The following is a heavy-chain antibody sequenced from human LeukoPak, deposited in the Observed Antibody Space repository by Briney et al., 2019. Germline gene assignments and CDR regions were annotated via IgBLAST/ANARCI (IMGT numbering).Heavy chain of an antibody. CDR2: MSSDGIKS. CDR1: GFTFKMSG. Sequence: GTSLILSCATSGFTFKMSGVHWVRQAPGKGLEWVALMSSDGIKSYYADSVKGRFTVSRDTSKDIVYLQMNSLSADDTGIYYCAKDHAGSGRAFEYWGQGTLLTVSS. D-gene: IGHD3-10*01. V-gene: IGHV3-30*04. J-gene: IGHJ4*02. CDR3: AKDHAGSGRAFEY.